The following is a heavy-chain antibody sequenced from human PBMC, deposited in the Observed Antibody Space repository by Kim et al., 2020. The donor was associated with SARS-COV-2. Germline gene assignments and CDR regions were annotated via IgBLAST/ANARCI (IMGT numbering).Heavy chain of an antibody. V-gene: IGHV4-59*01. Sequence: SETLSLTCTVSGGSISSYYWSWIRQPPGKGLEWIGYIYYSGSTNYNPSLKSRVTISVDTSKNQFSLKLSSVTAADTAVYYCARAPGSGSYSEYFQHWGQGTLVTVSS. CDR3: ARAPGSGSYSEYFQH. CDR1: GGSISSYY. D-gene: IGHD3-10*01. J-gene: IGHJ1*01. CDR2: IYYSGST.